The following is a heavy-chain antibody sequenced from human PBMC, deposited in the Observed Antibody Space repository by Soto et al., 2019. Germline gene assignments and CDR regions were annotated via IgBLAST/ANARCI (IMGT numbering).Heavy chain of an antibody. CDR2: ISYDGSNK. V-gene: IGHV3-30*18. J-gene: IGHJ5*01. CDR3: AKVKLQLWFDY. CDR1: GFTFSSYG. Sequence: QVQLVESGGGVVQPGRSLRLSCAASGFTFSSYGMHWVGQAPGKGLEWVAVISYDGSNKYYADSVKGRFTISRDNSKNTLYLQMNSLRAEDTAVYYCAKVKLQLWFDYWGQGTLVTVSS. D-gene: IGHD5-18*01.